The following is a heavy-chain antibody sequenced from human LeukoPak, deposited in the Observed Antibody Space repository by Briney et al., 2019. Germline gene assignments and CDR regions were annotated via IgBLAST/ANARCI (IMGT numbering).Heavy chain of an antibody. Sequence: SQTLSLTCTVSGGSISSGSYYWSWIRQPAGKGLEWIGRIYTSGSTNYNPSLKSRVTISVDTSKNQFSLKLSSVTAADTAVYYCARDLGYYGSGSYYNGPPEAFDIWGQGTMVTVSS. CDR3: ARDLGYYGSGSYYNGPPEAFDI. D-gene: IGHD3-10*01. V-gene: IGHV4-61*02. CDR2: IYTSGST. J-gene: IGHJ3*02. CDR1: GGSISSGSYY.